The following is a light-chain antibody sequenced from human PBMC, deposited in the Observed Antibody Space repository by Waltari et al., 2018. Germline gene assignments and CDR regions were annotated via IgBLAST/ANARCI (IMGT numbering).Light chain of an antibody. CDR1: QGVSKY. CDR2: DAS. V-gene: IGKV3-20*01. CDR3: QKYETLPAT. J-gene: IGKJ1*01. Sequence: EVVLTQSPGTLSLSPGERATLSCRASQGVSKYLAWYQQKPGQAPRLLIYDASTRATGIPDRFSGSGWGTDFSLTISRLEPEDFAVYYCQKYETLPATFGQGTKVQMK.